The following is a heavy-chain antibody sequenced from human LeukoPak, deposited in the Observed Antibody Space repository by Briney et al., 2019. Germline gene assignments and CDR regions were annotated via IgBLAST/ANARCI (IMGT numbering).Heavy chain of an antibody. J-gene: IGHJ5*02. Sequence: PGGSLRLSCAASGFTFSSYWMHWVRQAPGKGLVWVSRINSDGSSTSYADSVKGRFTISRDNAKNSLYLQMNSLRAEDTAVYYCARVQESYDYVWGAAGWFDPWGQGTLVTVSS. V-gene: IGHV3-74*01. D-gene: IGHD3-16*01. CDR2: INSDGSST. CDR1: GFTFSSYW. CDR3: ARVQESYDYVWGAAGWFDP.